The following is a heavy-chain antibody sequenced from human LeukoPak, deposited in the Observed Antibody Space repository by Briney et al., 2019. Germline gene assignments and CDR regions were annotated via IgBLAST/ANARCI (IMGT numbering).Heavy chain of an antibody. V-gene: IGHV1-18*01. CDR1: GYNFHKFG. CDR2: INTHNGNT. D-gene: IGHD6-13*01. CDR3: ARDTPQHLKRYDY. J-gene: IGHJ4*02. Sequence: ASVKVPCKASGYNFHKFGIAWVRQPPGQGLEWMGWINTHNGNTKYAQQHQGRVTMTTDTSTSTVHMELRSLRSDDTAVYFCARDTPQHLKRYDYWGQGTQVTVSS.